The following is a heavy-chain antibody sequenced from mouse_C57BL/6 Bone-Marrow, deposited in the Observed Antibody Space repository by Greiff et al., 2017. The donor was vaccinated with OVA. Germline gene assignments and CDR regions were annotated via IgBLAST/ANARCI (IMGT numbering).Heavy chain of an antibody. CDR2: INPNNGGT. CDR3: ARWERGYYPFAY. CDR1: GYTFTDYN. V-gene: IGHV1-22*01. Sequence: VQLKESGPELVKPGASVKMSCKASGYTFTDYNMHWVKQSHGKSLEWIGYINPNNGGTSYNQKFKGKATLTVNKSSSTAYMELRSLTSEDSAVYYCARWERGYYPFAYWGQGTLVTVSA. D-gene: IGHD2-3*01. J-gene: IGHJ3*01.